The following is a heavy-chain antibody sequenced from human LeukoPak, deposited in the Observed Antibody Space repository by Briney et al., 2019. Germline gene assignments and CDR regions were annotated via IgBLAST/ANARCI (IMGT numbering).Heavy chain of an antibody. CDR1: GLTFTSAW. D-gene: IGHD5-12*01. CDR3: TTHSGNDLRS. V-gene: IGHV3-15*01. J-gene: IGHJ5*02. CDR2: IKSKSVGETT. Sequence: GGSLRLSCAPSGLTFTSAWLTWVRQAPGKGLEWVGRIKSKSVGETTDYAAPVKGRFTISRDDSENTLYLQMNSLKTEDTAVYYCTTHSGNDLRSWGQGTLVTVSS.